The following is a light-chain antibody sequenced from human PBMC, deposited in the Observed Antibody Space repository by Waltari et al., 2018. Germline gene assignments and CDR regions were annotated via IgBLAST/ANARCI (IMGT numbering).Light chain of an antibody. V-gene: IGLV3-21*04. CDR3: QVWDSSRDHGV. CDR1: NIGRKT. Sequence: SYVLTQPPSVSVAPGETARITCGGNNIGRKTVHWYQQKPGQTPVVVISYDSHRPSAIPQRLSGSNSGNTATLTIRRVEAGDEADYYCQVWDSSRDHGVFGTGTKVTVL. CDR2: YDS. J-gene: IGLJ1*01.